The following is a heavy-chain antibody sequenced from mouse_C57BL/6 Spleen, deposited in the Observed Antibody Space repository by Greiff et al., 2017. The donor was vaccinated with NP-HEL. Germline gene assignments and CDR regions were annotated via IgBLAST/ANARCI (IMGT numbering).Heavy chain of an antibody. CDR3: ARRDGTYAMDY. D-gene: IGHD2-1*01. J-gene: IGHJ4*01. CDR1: GYAFSSSW. Sequence: QVQLQQSGPELVKPGASVKISCKASGYAFSSSWMNWVKQRPGKGLEWIGRIYPGDGDTNYNGKFKGKATLTADKSSSTAYMQLSSLTSYDCAVYFCARRDGTYAMDYWGQGTSVTVSS. CDR2: IYPGDGDT. V-gene: IGHV1-82*01.